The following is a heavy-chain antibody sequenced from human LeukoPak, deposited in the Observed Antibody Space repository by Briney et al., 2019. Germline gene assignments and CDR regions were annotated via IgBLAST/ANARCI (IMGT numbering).Heavy chain of an antibody. J-gene: IGHJ6*02. Sequence: SETLSLTCAVYGGSFSGYYWSWIRQPPGKGLEWIGEINHSGSTNYNPSLKSRVTISVDTSKNQFSLKLSSVTAADTAVYYCASGGRGIVATIWGYYYYGMDVWGQGTTVTVFS. D-gene: IGHD5-12*01. CDR1: GGSFSGYY. V-gene: IGHV4-34*01. CDR3: ASGGRGIVATIWGYYYYGMDV. CDR2: INHSGST.